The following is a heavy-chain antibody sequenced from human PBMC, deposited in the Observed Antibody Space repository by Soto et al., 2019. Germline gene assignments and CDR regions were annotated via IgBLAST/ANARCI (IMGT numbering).Heavy chain of an antibody. CDR2: IYYSGST. J-gene: IGHJ6*02. Sequence: SETLSLTCTVSGGSIRGYYWSWIRQPPGKGLEWIGYIYYSGSTNYNPSLKSRVTMSVDTSKNQFSLNLNSVTAADTAVYFCAREGGVATPIGMDVWRQGTTATVSS. CDR1: GGSIRGYY. CDR3: AREGGVATPIGMDV. D-gene: IGHD5-12*01. V-gene: IGHV4-59*01.